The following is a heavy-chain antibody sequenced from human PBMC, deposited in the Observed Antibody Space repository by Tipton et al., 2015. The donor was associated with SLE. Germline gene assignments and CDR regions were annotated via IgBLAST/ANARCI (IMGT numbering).Heavy chain of an antibody. CDR3: ARDKEGYSSSWYYFDY. Sequence: TLSLTCTVSCGSLSSYYWSWIRQPPGKGLEWIGDIYTSGSTNYNPSLKSRVTISVDTSKNQFSLKLSSVTAADTAVYYCARDKEGYSSSWYYFDYWGRGTLVTVSS. J-gene: IGHJ4*02. CDR1: CGSLSSYY. D-gene: IGHD6-13*01. CDR2: IYTSGST. V-gene: IGHV4-4*08.